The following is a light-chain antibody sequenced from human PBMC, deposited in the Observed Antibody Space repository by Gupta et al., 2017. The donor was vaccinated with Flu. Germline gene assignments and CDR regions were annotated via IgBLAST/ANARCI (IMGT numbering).Light chain of an antibody. Sequence: DIVMTQSPDSLAVSLGERATINCKSSQSVLYSSNNKNYLAWYQQKPGQPPKLLIYWASTRESGVTDRFSGSGSGTDFTLTISSLQVEDVAVYYCQQYYSNPQPTFGGGTKVEIK. V-gene: IGKV4-1*01. CDR1: QSVLYSSNNKNY. J-gene: IGKJ4*01. CDR3: QQYYSNPQPT. CDR2: WAS.